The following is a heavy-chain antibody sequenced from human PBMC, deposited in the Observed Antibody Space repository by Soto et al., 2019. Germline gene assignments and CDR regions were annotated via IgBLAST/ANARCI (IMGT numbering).Heavy chain of an antibody. CDR1: GYTFTGYY. CDR3: ARDNVPYYYDSSGYYYFDY. V-gene: IGHV1-2*04. D-gene: IGHD3-22*01. CDR2: INPNSGGT. Sequence: ASVKVSCKASGYTFTGYYMHWVRQAPGQGLEWMGWINPNSGGTNYAQKFQGWVTMTRDTSISTAYMELSRLRSDDTAVYYCARDNVPYYYDSSGYYYFDYWGQGTLVTVSS. J-gene: IGHJ4*02.